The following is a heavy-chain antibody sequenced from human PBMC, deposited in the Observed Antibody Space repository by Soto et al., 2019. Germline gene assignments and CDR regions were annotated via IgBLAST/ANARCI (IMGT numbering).Heavy chain of an antibody. D-gene: IGHD2-15*01. V-gene: IGHV4-59*08. Sequence: PSETLSLTCTVSGGSISSYHWSWIRQPPGKGLEWVGYISYSGTTNYNPSLKSRVTISVDTSKNHFSLMLSSVTAADTAVYYCARHYCSGGTSSYFYNLCQDTLLTISS. CDR1: GGSISSYH. CDR3: ARHYCSGGTSSYFYN. CDR2: ISYSGTT. J-gene: IGHJ4*02.